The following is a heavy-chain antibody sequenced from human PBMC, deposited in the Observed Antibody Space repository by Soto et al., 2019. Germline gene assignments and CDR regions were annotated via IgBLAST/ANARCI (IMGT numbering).Heavy chain of an antibody. CDR1: GFTFSSYS. J-gene: IGHJ4*02. Sequence: GGSLRLSCAASGFTFSSYSMNWVRQAPGKGLEWVSYISSSSSTIYYADSVKGRFTISRDNAKNSLYLQMNSLRAEDTAVYYCARQNYKQWLVLGYWGQGTLVTVSS. D-gene: IGHD6-19*01. V-gene: IGHV3-48*01. CDR2: ISSSSSTI. CDR3: ARQNYKQWLVLGY.